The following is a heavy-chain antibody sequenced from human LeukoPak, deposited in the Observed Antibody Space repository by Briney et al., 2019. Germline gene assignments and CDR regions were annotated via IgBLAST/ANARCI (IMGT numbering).Heavy chain of an antibody. CDR2: INHSGST. D-gene: IGHD2-15*01. J-gene: IGHJ6*02. Sequence: PSGTLSLTCAVYGGSFSGYYWSWIRQPPGEGLEWIGEINHSGSTNYNPSLKSRVTISVDTSKNQFSLKLSSVTAADTAVYYCARSPRRLGYCSGGSCYYYYGMDVWGQGTTVTVSS. CDR1: GGSFSGYY. CDR3: ARSPRRLGYCSGGSCYYYYGMDV. V-gene: IGHV4-34*01.